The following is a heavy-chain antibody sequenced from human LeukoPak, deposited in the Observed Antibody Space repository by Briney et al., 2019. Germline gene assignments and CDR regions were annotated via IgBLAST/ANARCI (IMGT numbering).Heavy chain of an antibody. Sequence: PGGSLRLSCTASGFTFGDYAMSWFRQAPGKGREWVGFIRSKAYGGTTEYAASVKGRFTISRDDSKSIAYLQMNSLKTEDTAVYYCTREWGSGSTFDYWGQGTLVTVST. CDR1: GFTFGDYA. CDR2: IRSKAYGGTT. J-gene: IGHJ4*02. V-gene: IGHV3-49*03. D-gene: IGHD6-19*01. CDR3: TREWGSGSTFDY.